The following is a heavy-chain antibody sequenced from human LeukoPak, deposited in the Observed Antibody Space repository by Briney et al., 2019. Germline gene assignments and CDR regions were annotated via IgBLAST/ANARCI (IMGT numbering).Heavy chain of an antibody. D-gene: IGHD1-14*01. J-gene: IGHJ4*02. CDR1: EFTFGSNA. CDR2: ISGSDGSV. Sequence: GGSLRLSCVASEFTFGSNAMTWVRQAPGKGLEWVSAISGSDGSVFYAESVRGRFTISRDSSKNTLYLQMSGLRAEDTALYYCAIREPIGYWGQGTLVTVSS. CDR3: AIREPIGY. V-gene: IGHV3-23*01.